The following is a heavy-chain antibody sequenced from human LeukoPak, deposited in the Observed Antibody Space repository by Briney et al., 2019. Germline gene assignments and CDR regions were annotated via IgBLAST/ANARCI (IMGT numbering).Heavy chain of an antibody. V-gene: IGHV3-48*03. D-gene: IGHD6-13*01. CDR3: ARDLYSSTWYAFDY. J-gene: IGHJ4*02. CDR1: GFTFSSYE. CDR2: ISSGGGTI. Sequence: PGGSLRLSCAASGFTFSSYEMNWVRQAPGEGLEWVSYISSGGGTIYYADSVKGRFTISRDNAKNSPYLQMNSLRAEDAAVYYCARDLYSSTWYAFDYWGQGTLVTVSS.